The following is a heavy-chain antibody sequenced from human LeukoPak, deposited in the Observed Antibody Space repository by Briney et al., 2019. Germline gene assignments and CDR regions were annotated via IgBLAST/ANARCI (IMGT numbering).Heavy chain of an antibody. J-gene: IGHJ4*02. CDR2: IYTSGST. CDR3: AKDYDSIPLPGMFG. V-gene: IGHV4-4*07. CDR1: GGSISSYY. D-gene: IGHD3-22*01. Sequence: SETLSLTCTVSGGSISSYYWSWIRQPAGKGLEWIGRIYTSGSTNYNPSLKSRVTMSVDTSKNQFSLKLSSVTAADTAVYYCAKDYDSIPLPGMFGWGQGTLVTVSS.